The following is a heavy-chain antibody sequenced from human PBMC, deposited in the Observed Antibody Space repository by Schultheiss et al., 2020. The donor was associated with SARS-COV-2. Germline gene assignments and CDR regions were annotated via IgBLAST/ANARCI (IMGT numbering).Heavy chain of an antibody. V-gene: IGHV3-74*01. Sequence: GESLKISCAASGFTFSSYWMHWVRQAPGKGLVWVSRINSDGSSTSYADSVKGRFTISRDNAKNTLYLQMNSLRAEDTAVYYCARVGRSSGWYPFDYWGQGTLVTVSS. J-gene: IGHJ4*02. D-gene: IGHD6-19*01. CDR1: GFTFSSYW. CDR2: INSDGSST. CDR3: ARVGRSSGWYPFDY.